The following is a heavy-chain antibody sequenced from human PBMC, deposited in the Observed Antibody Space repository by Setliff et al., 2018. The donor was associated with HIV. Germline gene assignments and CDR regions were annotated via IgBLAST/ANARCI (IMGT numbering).Heavy chain of an antibody. V-gene: IGHV4-59*11. Sequence: PSETLSLTCTVSGASITSHYWNWIRQPPGKGLEWIGCVSFTGSANYNPSLKGRVSISVDTSKNQFSLRLRSVTAADTAVYYCARDSSTRTWWFDPWGQGTLVTVS. D-gene: IGHD6-13*01. CDR2: VSFTGSA. CDR3: ARDSSTRTWWFDP. CDR1: GASITSHY. J-gene: IGHJ5*02.